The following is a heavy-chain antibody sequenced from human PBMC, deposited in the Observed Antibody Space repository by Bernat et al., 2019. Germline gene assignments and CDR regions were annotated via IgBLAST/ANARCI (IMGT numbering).Heavy chain of an antibody. D-gene: IGHD2-2*01. Sequence: QVQLQESGPGLVKPSETLSLTCTVSGGSISSYYWSWIRQPPGKGLEWIGYIYYSGSTNYNPSLKSRVTISVDTSKNQFSLKLSSVTAADTAVYYCARLGYCSSTSCDVQEGVDYWGQGTLVTVSS. V-gene: IGHV4-59*08. CDR2: IYYSGST. CDR3: ARLGYCSSTSCDVQEGVDY. J-gene: IGHJ4*02. CDR1: GGSISSYY.